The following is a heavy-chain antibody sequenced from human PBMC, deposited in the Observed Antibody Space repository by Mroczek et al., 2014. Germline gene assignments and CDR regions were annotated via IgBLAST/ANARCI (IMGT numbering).Heavy chain of an antibody. J-gene: IGHJ4*02. D-gene: IGHD2-2*01. V-gene: IGHV4-34*01. CDR1: GGSFSGYY. CDR2: INHSGST. Sequence: QVQLVESGAGLLKPSETLSLTCAVYGGSFSGYYWSWIRQPPGKGLEWIGEINHSGSTNYNPSLKSRVTISVDTSKNQFSLKLSSVTAADTAVYYCARGYCSSTSCYAFDYWGQGTLVTVSS. CDR3: ARGYCSSTSCYAFDY.